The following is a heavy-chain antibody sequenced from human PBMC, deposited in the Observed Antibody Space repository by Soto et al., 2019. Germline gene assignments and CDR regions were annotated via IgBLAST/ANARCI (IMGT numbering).Heavy chain of an antibody. V-gene: IGHV1-18*01. CDR2: ISTYNGDA. CDR1: GYTFSRSG. CDR3: ARSGSVPYYYYGLDV. J-gene: IGHJ6*01. Sequence: QVQLVQSGAEVRKPGASVKVSCKTSGYTFSRSGISWVRQAPGQGLEWMGWISTYNGDANYAQKIQGRVTMTTDTSTGTAFMERGRLTSDDTAVYYCARSGSVPYYYYGLDVWGQGTTVTVSS. D-gene: IGHD1-26*01.